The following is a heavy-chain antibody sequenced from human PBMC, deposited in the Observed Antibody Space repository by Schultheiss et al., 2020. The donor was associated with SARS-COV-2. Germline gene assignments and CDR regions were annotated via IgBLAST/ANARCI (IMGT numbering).Heavy chain of an antibody. Sequence: ASVKVSCKASGYTFTSYGISWVRQAPGQGLEWMGWISAYNGNTNYAQKFQGRVTMTRDTSISTAYMELRSLRSDDTAVYYCARDPGYSSSWYGDRYWYFDLWGRGTLVTVSS. D-gene: IGHD6-13*01. CDR2: ISAYNGNT. J-gene: IGHJ2*01. CDR1: GYTFTSYG. CDR3: ARDPGYSSSWYGDRYWYFDL. V-gene: IGHV1-18*01.